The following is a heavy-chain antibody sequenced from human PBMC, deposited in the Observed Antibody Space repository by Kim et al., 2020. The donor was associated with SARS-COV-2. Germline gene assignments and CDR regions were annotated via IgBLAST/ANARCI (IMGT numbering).Heavy chain of an antibody. J-gene: IGHJ4*02. D-gene: IGHD3-16*02. CDR3: AKDGYDYVWGSYRSFDY. Sequence: GGSLRLSCAASGFTFSSYAMSWVRQAPGKGLEWVSAISGSGGSTYYADSVKGRFTISRDNSKNTLYLQMNSLRAEDTAVYYCAKDGYDYVWGSYRSFDYWGQGTLVTVSS. CDR1: GFTFSSYA. CDR2: ISGSGGST. V-gene: IGHV3-23*01.